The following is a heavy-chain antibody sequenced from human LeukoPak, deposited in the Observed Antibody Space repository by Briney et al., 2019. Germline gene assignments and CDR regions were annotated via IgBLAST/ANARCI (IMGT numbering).Heavy chain of an antibody. CDR2: IYYSGST. D-gene: IGHD2-2*01. CDR1: GVSISSSSYY. CDR3: ARKVVPAAKNWLDP. V-gene: IGHV4-39*07. Sequence: SETLSLTCTVSGVSISSSSYYWGWIRQPPGKGLEWIGSIYYSGSTYYNPSLKSRVTISVDTSKNQFSLKLSSVTAADTAVYYCARKVVPAAKNWLDPWGQGTLVTVSS. J-gene: IGHJ5*02.